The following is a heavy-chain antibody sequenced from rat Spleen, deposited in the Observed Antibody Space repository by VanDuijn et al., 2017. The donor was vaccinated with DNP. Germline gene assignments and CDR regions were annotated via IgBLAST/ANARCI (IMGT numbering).Heavy chain of an antibody. D-gene: IGHD1-1*01. V-gene: IGHV2-6*01. J-gene: IGHJ3*01. Sequence: QVQLKESGPGLVQPSQTLSLTCTVSGFSLTSYTVSWVRQPPGKGLEWISSMSSGGSTYYNSCLKSRLRISRDTSKSQVFLKMNSLQTEDTAMYFCTSVYYSAEDWFAYWGQGTLVTVSS. CDR3: TSVYYSAEDWFAY. CDR1: GFSLTSYT. CDR2: MSSGGST.